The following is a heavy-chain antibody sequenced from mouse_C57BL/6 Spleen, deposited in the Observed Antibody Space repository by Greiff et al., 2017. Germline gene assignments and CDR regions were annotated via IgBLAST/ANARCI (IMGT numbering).Heavy chain of an antibody. CDR3: TRKRSSYNYFDD. J-gene: IGHJ2*01. CDR2: ICSGGDYN. V-gene: IGHV5-9-1*02. D-gene: IGHD1-1*01. Sequence: EVMLVESGEGLVKPGGSLKLSCAASGFTFSSYAMSWVRQTPGKRLEWVAYICSGGDYNYYAHNVKGRFTLSRDKASNTLYLQMSSLKSEDSAMYYCTRKRSSYNYFDDWGKGTTLTVSS. CDR1: GFTFSSYA.